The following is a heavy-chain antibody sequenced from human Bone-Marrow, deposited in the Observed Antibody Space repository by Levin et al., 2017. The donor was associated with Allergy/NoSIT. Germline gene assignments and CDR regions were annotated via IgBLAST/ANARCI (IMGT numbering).Heavy chain of an antibody. Sequence: SETLSLTCSISGGSFSRDYWSWIRQPPGQGLEWIGNIYDGGSAKYNPSLRSRVTISVDTSRNQFSLRLSSVTAADTAVYYCASTSGTYYYGSGRYLNWFDPWGRGTLVTVSS. CDR2: IYDGGSA. CDR3: ASTSGTYYYGSGRYLNWFDP. V-gene: IGHV4-59*01. CDR1: GGSFSRDY. J-gene: IGHJ5*02. D-gene: IGHD3-10*01.